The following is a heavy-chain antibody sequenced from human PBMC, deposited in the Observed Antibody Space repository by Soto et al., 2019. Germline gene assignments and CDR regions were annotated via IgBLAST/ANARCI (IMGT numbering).Heavy chain of an antibody. D-gene: IGHD6-13*01. V-gene: IGHV3-23*01. CDR2: ISGSGGST. J-gene: IGHJ5*02. CDR3: AKNLHPLSSSWPNWFDP. CDR1: GFTFSSYA. Sequence: PGGSLRLSCAASGFTFSSYAMSWVRQAPGKGLEWVSAISGSGGSTYYADSVKGRLTISRDNSKNTLYLQMNSLRAEDTAVYYCAKNLHPLSSSWPNWFDPWGQGTLVTVSS.